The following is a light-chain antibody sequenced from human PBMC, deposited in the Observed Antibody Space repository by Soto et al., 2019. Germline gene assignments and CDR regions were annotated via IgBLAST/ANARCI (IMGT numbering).Light chain of an antibody. J-gene: IGLJ1*01. CDR1: SSNIGAGYH. CDR3: QSSDSRLSGSDV. V-gene: IGLV1-40*01. CDR2: GDS. Sequence: QSVLTQPPSVSGAPGQRVTISCTGSSSNIGAGYHVHWYQQLPGAAPKLLIFGDSNRPSGVPDRFSGSKSGTSASLPITGLQADDEADYYCQSSDSRLSGSDVFGTGSKVTVL.